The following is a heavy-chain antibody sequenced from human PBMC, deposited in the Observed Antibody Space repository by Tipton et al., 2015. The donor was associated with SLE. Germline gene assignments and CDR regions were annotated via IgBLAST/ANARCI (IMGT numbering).Heavy chain of an antibody. J-gene: IGHJ4*02. D-gene: IGHD3-16*02. CDR3: ARGSYRFDY. Sequence: TLSLTCTVSAGSLNSDNYYWSWIRQPPGKGLEWIGYIYHSGSTNYSPSLESRVSISVDTSKNQFSLKLTSVTAADTAVYYCARGSYRFDYWGQGTLVTVSS. CDR1: AGSLNSDNYY. V-gene: IGHV4-61*01. CDR2: IYHSGST.